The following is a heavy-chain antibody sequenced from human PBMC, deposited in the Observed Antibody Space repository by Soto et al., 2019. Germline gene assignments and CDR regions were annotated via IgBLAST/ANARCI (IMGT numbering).Heavy chain of an antibody. Sequence: PSQTLSLTCAISGDSVSSNSAAWNWIRQSPSRGLEWLGRTYYRSKWYNDYAVSVKSRITINPDTSKNQFSLQLNSATPEDTAVYYCAREGYAIATPGLNWFDPWGQGTLVTVSS. CDR3: AREGYAIATPGLNWFDP. CDR1: GDSVSSNSAA. D-gene: IGHD2-8*01. CDR2: TYYRSKWYN. V-gene: IGHV6-1*01. J-gene: IGHJ5*02.